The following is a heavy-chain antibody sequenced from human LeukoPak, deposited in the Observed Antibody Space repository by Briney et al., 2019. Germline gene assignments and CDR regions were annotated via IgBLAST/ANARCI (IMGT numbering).Heavy chain of an antibody. V-gene: IGHV3-23*01. D-gene: IGHD1-26*01. CDR1: GLTFSSYA. J-gene: IGHJ4*02. Sequence: SGGSLRLSCAASGLTFSSYAMSWVRQPPGKGLEWVSTISGSGGTTYYADSVEGQFTISRDNSKNTVSLQMNSLRAEDTAIYYCAKSVSPGGYVGSLYFFDDWGQGTLVTVSS. CDR3: AKSVSPGGYVGSLYFFDD. CDR2: ISGSGGTT.